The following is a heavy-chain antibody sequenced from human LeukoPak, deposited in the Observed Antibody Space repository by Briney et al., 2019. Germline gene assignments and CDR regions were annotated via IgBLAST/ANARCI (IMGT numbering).Heavy chain of an antibody. D-gene: IGHD5-18*01. CDR1: GYTLTELS. V-gene: IGHV1-24*01. Sequence: ASVKVSCKVSGYTLTELSMHWVRQAPGKGLERMGGFDPEDGETIYAQKFQGRVTMTEDTSTDTAYMELSGLRSEDTAVYYCATEIRGYSYGQGVWFDPWGQGTLVTVSS. CDR3: ATEIRGYSYGQGVWFDP. CDR2: FDPEDGET. J-gene: IGHJ5*02.